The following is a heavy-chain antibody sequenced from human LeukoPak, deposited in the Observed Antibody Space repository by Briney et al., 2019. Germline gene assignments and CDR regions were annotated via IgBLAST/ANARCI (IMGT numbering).Heavy chain of an antibody. CDR1: GFIVSGCY. V-gene: IGHV3-53*01. Sequence: PGGSLRLSCGGFGFIVSGCYMSWVRQAPGKGLEWVSMIFADGRIYYADSVKGRFTISRDNSKNRLFLQMSRLRAEDTAVYYCANSLDLAVYGIDYWGQGTLVTVSS. CDR2: IFADGRI. CDR3: ANSLDLAVYGIDY. D-gene: IGHD2-8*01. J-gene: IGHJ4*02.